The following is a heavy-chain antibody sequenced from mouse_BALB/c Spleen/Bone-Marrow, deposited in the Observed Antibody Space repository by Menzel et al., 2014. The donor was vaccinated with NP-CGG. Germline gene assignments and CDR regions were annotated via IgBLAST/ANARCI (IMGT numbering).Heavy chain of an antibody. V-gene: IGHV1-61*01. J-gene: IGHJ3*01. D-gene: IGHD3-3*01. Sequence: VQRVESGAELVRPGASVKLSCKASGYSFTSYWINWVKRRPGQGLEWIGMIHLSDSESRLNQKFKDKATLTVDKSSSTAYMQLSSPTSEDSAVYYCTRYDLTTRASAYWGQGTLVTVSA. CDR3: TRYDLTTRASAY. CDR2: IHLSDSES. CDR1: GYSFTSYW.